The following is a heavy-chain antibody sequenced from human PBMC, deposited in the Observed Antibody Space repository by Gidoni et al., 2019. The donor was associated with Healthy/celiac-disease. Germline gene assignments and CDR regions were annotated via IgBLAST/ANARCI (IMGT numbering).Heavy chain of an antibody. J-gene: IGHJ4*02. D-gene: IGHD6-13*01. V-gene: IGHV4-39*07. Sequence: QLQLQESCPGLVKPSETLSLTCTVSGGSISSSRYYWGWIRQPPGKGLESIWSIYYSGSTYYNPALKSRVTISVDTSKNQCSLKLSSVTAADTAVYYCARGGIAAALDYWGQGTLVTVSS. CDR1: GGSISSSRYY. CDR3: ARGGIAAALDY. CDR2: IYYSGST.